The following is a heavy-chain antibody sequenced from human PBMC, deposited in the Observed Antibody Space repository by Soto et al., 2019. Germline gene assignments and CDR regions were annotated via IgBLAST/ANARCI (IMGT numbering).Heavy chain of an antibody. CDR2: IWYDGSNK. J-gene: IGHJ4*02. Sequence: PGGSLRLSCAASGFTFSSYGMHWVRQAPGKGLEWVAVIWYDGSNKYYAGSVKGRFTISRDNSKNTLYLQMNSLRAEDTAVYYCARDDRSGYYFSSSFAYWGQGTLVTVSS. D-gene: IGHD3-22*01. V-gene: IGHV3-33*01. CDR3: ARDDRSGYYFSSSFAY. CDR1: GFTFSSYG.